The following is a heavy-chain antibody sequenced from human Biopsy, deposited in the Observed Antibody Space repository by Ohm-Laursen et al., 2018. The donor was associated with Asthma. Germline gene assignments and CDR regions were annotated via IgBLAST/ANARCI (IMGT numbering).Heavy chain of an antibody. J-gene: IGHJ6*02. CDR3: ARDLRSDNWNPWGMDV. CDR1: GFTFSDYD. D-gene: IGHD1-20*01. V-gene: IGHV3-30-3*01. CDR2: ISYDGTNK. Sequence: SLRLSCAAPGFTFSDYDMHWVRQAPGKGLEWVAVISYDGTNKDYADSVKGRFTFSRDNSQNTLSLEMNSLRVEDTAVYYCARDLRSDNWNPWGMDVWGLGATVTVAS.